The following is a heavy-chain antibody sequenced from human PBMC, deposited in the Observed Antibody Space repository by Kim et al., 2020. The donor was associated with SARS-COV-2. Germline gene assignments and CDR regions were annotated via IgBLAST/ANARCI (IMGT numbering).Heavy chain of an antibody. J-gene: IGHJ4*02. CDR1: GFTFSSYS. CDR3: ARDLLHTMIVVDGGD. V-gene: IGHV3-21*01. D-gene: IGHD3-22*01. Sequence: GGSLRLSCAASGFTFSSYSMNWVRQAPGKGLEWVSSISSSSSYIYYADSVKGRFTISRDNAKNSLYLQMNSLRAEDTAVYYCARDLLHTMIVVDGGDWGQGTLVTVSS. CDR2: ISSSSSYI.